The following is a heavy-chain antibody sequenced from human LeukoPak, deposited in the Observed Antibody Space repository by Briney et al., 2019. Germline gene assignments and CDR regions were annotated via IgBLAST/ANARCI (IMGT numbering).Heavy chain of an antibody. CDR3: ARGGRGRNWFDP. V-gene: IGHV1-8*03. CDR2: MNPNSGNT. Sequence: ASVKVSCKASGYTFTSYDINWGRQATGQGREWMGWMNPNSGNTGYAQKFQGRVTITRNTSISTAYMELSSLRSEDTAVYYCARGGRGRNWFDPWAREPWSPSPQ. CDR1: GYTFTSYD. D-gene: IGHD3-10*01. J-gene: IGHJ5*02.